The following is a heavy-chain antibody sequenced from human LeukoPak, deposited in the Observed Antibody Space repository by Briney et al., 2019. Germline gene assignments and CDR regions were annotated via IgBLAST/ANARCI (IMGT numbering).Heavy chain of an antibody. CDR1: GFTFSSYD. J-gene: IGHJ6*02. Sequence: PGGSLRLSCAVSGFTFSSYDMHWVRQAPGKGLEWVALISYDGSYKYYADSMKGRFTISRDNSKNTVYLEMSGLRVEDTAVFHCARKRGGIYDSRALDLWGQGTTVIVSS. CDR3: ARKRGGIYDSRALDL. D-gene: IGHD3-22*01. V-gene: IGHV3-30*03. CDR2: ISYDGSYK.